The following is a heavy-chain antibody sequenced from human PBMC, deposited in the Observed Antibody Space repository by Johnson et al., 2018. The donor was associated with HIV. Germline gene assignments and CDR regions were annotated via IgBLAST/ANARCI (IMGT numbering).Heavy chain of an antibody. V-gene: IGHV3-66*01. CDR2: IYSGGST. CDR1: GFTVSSNY. D-gene: IGHD5-18*01. CDR3: ARESTAWGGDYVGYGLDV. Sequence: EMQLVESGGGLVQPGGSLRLSCAASGFTVSSNYMSWVRQAPGKGLEWVSVIYSGGSTYYADSVKGRFTISRDNSKNTLYLQMNSLRAEDTAVYYCARESTAWGGDYVGYGLDVWGQGTMVTVSS. J-gene: IGHJ3*01.